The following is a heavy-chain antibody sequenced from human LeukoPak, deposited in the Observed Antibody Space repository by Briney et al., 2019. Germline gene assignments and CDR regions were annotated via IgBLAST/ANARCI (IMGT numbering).Heavy chain of an antibody. CDR3: ARGSRYYYDSSGYYWNYYYGMDV. Sequence: SETLSLTCTVSGGSISSYYWSWIRQPPGKGLEWIGYIYYSGSTNYNPSLKSRVTISVDTSKNQFSLKLSSVTAADTAVYYCARGSRYYYDSSGYYWNYYYGMDVWGQGTTVTVSS. J-gene: IGHJ6*02. D-gene: IGHD3-22*01. CDR1: GGSISSYY. V-gene: IGHV4-59*12. CDR2: IYYSGST.